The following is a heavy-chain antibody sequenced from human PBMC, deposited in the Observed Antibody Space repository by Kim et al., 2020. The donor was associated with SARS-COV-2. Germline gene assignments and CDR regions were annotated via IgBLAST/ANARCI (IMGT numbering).Heavy chain of an antibody. V-gene: IGHV4-39*01. Sequence: SNPSLKSRVAISVDTAKNQFSLKLSSVTAADTAVYYCARLSSGYYDAFDIWGQGTMVTVSS. D-gene: IGHD3-22*01. J-gene: IGHJ3*02. CDR3: ARLSSGYYDAFDI.